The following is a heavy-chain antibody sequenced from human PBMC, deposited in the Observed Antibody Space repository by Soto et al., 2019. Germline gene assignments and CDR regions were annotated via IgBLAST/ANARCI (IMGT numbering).Heavy chain of an antibody. CDR2: INPSGGST. Sequence: GASVKVSCKASGYTFTSYYMHWVRQAPGQGLEWMGIINPSGGSTSYAQKFQGRVTMTRDTSTSTVYMELSSLRSEDTAVYYCASGLPLDIVLVPAALNYYYYGMDVWGQGTTVTVSS. D-gene: IGHD2-2*03. CDR3: ASGLPLDIVLVPAALNYYYYGMDV. V-gene: IGHV1-46*01. CDR1: GYTFTSYY. J-gene: IGHJ6*02.